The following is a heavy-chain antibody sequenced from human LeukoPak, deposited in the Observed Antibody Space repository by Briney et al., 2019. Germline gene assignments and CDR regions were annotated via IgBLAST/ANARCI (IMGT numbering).Heavy chain of an antibody. CDR1: VCTISRGDYY. V-gene: IGHV4-30-4*01. CDR3: ARDLRGDVVVTANLPSD. CDR2: IYYSGST. D-gene: IGHD2-21*02. Sequence: PSETLSLTCTVSVCTISRGDYYWSWIRQPPGKGLEWFGYIYYSGSTYYNPSLKSRVTISVDTSKTQFSLKLSSVTAADTAVYYCARDLRGDVVVTANLPSDWGQGTLVTVSS. J-gene: IGHJ4*02.